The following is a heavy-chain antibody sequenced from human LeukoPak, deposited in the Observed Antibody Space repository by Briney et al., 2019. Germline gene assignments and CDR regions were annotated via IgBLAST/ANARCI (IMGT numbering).Heavy chain of an antibody. Sequence: PGGSLRLSCAASGFTFSSYCMHWVRQAPGKGLEWVAFIRYDGSNKYYADSVKGRFTISRDKSKNTLYLQMNSLRAEDTAVYYCAKSRASLVRMTTVTTQADYWGQGTLVTVSP. D-gene: IGHD4-17*01. CDR1: GFTFSSYC. CDR2: IRYDGSNK. V-gene: IGHV3-30*02. J-gene: IGHJ4*02. CDR3: AKSRASLVRMTTVTTQADY.